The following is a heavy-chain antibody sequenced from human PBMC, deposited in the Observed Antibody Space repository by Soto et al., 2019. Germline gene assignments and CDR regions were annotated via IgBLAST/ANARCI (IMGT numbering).Heavy chain of an antibody. CDR3: ARVAGGAPDY. Sequence: QVQLVQSGAEVKKPGASVKVSCKASGYTFTSYYMHWVRQAPGQGLEWMGIINPSGGSTSYAQKFQGRVTMTRDTSTSRDYIELSSLRSEDTAVYYCARVAGGAPDYWDQGTLVTVSS. CDR1: GYTFTSYY. CDR2: INPSGGST. D-gene: IGHD1-26*01. J-gene: IGHJ4*02. V-gene: IGHV1-46*01.